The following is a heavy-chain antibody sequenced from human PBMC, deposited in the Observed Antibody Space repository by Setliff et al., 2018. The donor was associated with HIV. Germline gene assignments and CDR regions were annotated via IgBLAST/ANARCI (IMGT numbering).Heavy chain of an antibody. J-gene: IGHJ3*02. V-gene: IGHV1-69*05. D-gene: IGHD1-26*01. CDR1: GGTFSSYA. CDR2: IIPMFGTL. CDR3: ARGHSHGYGYSGSYGPFDI. Sequence: SVKVSCKASGGTFSSYAISWVRQAPGQGLEWMGGIIPMFGTLNFAQKFQGRVTITTDESTSTAYMELNSLRSEDTAVYYCARGHSHGYGYSGSYGPFDIWGQGTMVTVS.